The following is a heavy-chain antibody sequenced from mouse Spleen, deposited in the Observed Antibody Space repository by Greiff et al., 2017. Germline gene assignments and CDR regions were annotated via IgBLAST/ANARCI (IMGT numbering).Heavy chain of an antibody. CDR2: INPYNDGT. J-gene: IGHJ2*01. D-gene: IGHD2-4*01. CDR1: GYTFTSYV. V-gene: IGHV1-14*01. Sequence: VQLKESGPELVKPGASVKMSCKASGYTFTSYVMHWVKQKPGQGLEWIGYINPYNDGTKYNEKFKGKATLTVDNSSSTAYMELRSLTSEDSAVYYCASDYDDYWGQGTTLTVSS. CDR3: ASDYDDY.